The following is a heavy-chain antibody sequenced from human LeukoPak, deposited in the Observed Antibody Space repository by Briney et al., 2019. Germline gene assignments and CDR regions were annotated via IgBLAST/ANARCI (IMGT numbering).Heavy chain of an antibody. CDR1: GFTFSSYA. CDR3: ARDLEGYSSGWTHFQH. CDR2: ISYDGSNK. D-gene: IGHD6-19*01. J-gene: IGHJ1*01. Sequence: GGSLRLSCAASGFTFSSYAMYWVRQAPGKGLEWVAVISYDGSNKYYADSVKGRFTISRDNSKNTLYLQMNSLRAEDTAVYYCARDLEGYSSGWTHFQHWGQGTLVTVSS. V-gene: IGHV3-30*04.